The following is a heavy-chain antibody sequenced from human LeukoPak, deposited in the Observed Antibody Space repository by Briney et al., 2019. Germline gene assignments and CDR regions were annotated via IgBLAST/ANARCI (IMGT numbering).Heavy chain of an antibody. CDR1: GGSISSSKKY. Sequence: NPSETLSLTCNVSGGSISSSKKYWGWIRQPPGKGLEWIGSIYYSGSTYYNPSLKSRVTISVNTSKNHFSLKLSSVTPADTAVYYCARQGSIWWYAWYFDLWGRGTLVTVSS. CDR3: ARQGSIWWYAWYFDL. D-gene: IGHD2-15*01. V-gene: IGHV4-39*01. J-gene: IGHJ2*01. CDR2: IYYSGST.